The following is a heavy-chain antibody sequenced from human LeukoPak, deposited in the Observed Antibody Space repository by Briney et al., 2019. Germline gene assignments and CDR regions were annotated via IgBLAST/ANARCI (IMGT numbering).Heavy chain of an antibody. CDR2: ISSSGSTI. J-gene: IGHJ4*02. CDR3: ARLARSLDL. Sequence: GGSLRLSCAASGFTFRSYEMNWVRQAPGKGLEWVADISSSGSTIKYADSVKGRFTISRDNAKNSLYLQMNSLRAEDTAVYYCARLARSLDLWGQGPLVTVSS. CDR1: GFTFRSYE. D-gene: IGHD3/OR15-3a*01. V-gene: IGHV3-48*03.